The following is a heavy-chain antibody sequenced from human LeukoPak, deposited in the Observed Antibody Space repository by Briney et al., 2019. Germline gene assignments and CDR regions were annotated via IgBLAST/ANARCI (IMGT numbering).Heavy chain of an antibody. J-gene: IGHJ4*02. CDR2: INLEGTDK. V-gene: IGHV3-7*01. CDR3: ARSGSYFSK. Sequence: PGGSLRLSCATSGFIFSSHWMSWVRQAPGKGLEWVANINLEGTDKNYVDSVKGRFTISRDNAKNSLYLQMSSLRADDTAMYYCARSGSYFSKWGQGTLVAVS. D-gene: IGHD1-26*01. CDR1: GFIFSSHW.